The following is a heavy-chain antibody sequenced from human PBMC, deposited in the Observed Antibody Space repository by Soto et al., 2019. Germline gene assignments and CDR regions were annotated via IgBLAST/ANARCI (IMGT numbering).Heavy chain of an antibody. CDR1: GFTFSSYS. CDR2: ISSSSSYI. CDR3: ARTPDSGLGAFDI. J-gene: IGHJ3*02. Sequence: GGSLRLSCAASGFTFSSYSMNWVRQAPGKGLEWVSSISSSSSYIYYADSVKGRFTISRDNAKNSLYLQMNSLRAEDTAVYYCARTPDSGLGAFDIWGQGTMVTVSS. V-gene: IGHV3-21*01. D-gene: IGHD6-19*01.